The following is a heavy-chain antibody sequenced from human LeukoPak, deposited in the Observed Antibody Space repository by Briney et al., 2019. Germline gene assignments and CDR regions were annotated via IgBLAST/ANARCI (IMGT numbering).Heavy chain of an antibody. CDR2: IKQDGSEK. D-gene: IGHD3-3*01. CDR1: GFTFSNYW. J-gene: IGHJ4*02. V-gene: IGHV3-7*03. CDR3: ARDNFWAHDY. Sequence: GGSLRLSCEASGFTFSNYWMSWVRQAPGKGLEWVANIKQDGSEKYYVDSVKGRFTISKDNAKNSLYLQMNSLRAEDTAVYYCARDNFWAHDYWGQGTLVIVSS.